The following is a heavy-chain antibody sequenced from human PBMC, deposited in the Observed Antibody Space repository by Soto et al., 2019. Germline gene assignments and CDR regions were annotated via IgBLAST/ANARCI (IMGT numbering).Heavy chain of an antibody. Sequence: PGGSLRLSCAASGFTFSSYAMSWVRQAPGKGLEWVSAISGSGGSTYYADSVKGRFTISRDNSKNTLYLQMNSPRAEDTAVYYCAKLRSLAVGLDAFDIWGQGTMVTVSS. J-gene: IGHJ3*02. V-gene: IGHV3-23*01. D-gene: IGHD6-19*01. CDR3: AKLRSLAVGLDAFDI. CDR2: ISGSGGST. CDR1: GFTFSSYA.